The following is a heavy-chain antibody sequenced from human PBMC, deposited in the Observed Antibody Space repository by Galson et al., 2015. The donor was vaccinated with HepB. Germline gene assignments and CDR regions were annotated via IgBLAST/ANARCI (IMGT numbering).Heavy chain of an antibody. V-gene: IGHV3-21*01. D-gene: IGHD5-24*01. CDR3: ARERMATITLHAFDI. J-gene: IGHJ3*02. Sequence: SLRLSCAASGFTFSSYSMNWVRQAPGKGLEWVSSISSSSSYIYYADSVKGRFTISRDNAKNSLHLQMNSLRAEDTAVYYCARERMATITLHAFDIWGQGTMVTVSS. CDR1: GFTFSSYS. CDR2: ISSSSSYI.